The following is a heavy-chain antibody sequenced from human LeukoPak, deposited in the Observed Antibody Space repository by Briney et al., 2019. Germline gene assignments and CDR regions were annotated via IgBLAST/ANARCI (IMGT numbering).Heavy chain of an antibody. CDR1: GFTFSSYS. D-gene: IGHD3-22*01. V-gene: IGHV3-21*01. J-gene: IGHJ3*02. CDR3: ARGNYYDSSGLNGAFDI. CDR2: ISGSGGST. Sequence: GGSLRLSCAASGFTFSSYSMNWVRQAPGKGLEWVSAISGSGGSTYYADSVKGRFTISRDNAKNSLYLQMNSLRAEDTAVYYCARGNYYDSSGLNGAFDIWGQGTMVTVSS.